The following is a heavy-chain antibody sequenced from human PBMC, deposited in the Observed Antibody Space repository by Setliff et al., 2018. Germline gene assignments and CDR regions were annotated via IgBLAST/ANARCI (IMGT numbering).Heavy chain of an antibody. V-gene: IGHV1-69*06. J-gene: IGHJ5*02. CDR1: GYTFTGYY. D-gene: IGHD2-21*01. Sequence: ASVKVSCKASGYTFTGYYMHWVRQAPGQGLEWMGGILPMFGTANYAQKFQGRVTITADKSTSTAYMDLSSLRSEDSAVYYCARDRGGTAIANWFDRWGQGTLVTVS. CDR3: ARDRGGTAIANWFDR. CDR2: ILPMFGTA.